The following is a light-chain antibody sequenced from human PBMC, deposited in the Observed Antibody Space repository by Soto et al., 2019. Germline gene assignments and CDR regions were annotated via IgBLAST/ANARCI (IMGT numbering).Light chain of an antibody. CDR1: QSISSY. CDR3: QQSYNTPLT. J-gene: IGKJ4*01. Sequence: DIRMTQSPSSLSASVGDRVIITCRASQSISSYLNWYQQKPGKAPNLLIYAASSLQSGVPSRFSGSGSGTDFTLTISSLQPEDFATYYCQQSYNTPLTFGGGTKVEI. CDR2: AAS. V-gene: IGKV1-39*01.